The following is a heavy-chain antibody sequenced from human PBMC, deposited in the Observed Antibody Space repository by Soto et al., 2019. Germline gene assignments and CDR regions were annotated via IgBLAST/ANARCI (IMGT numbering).Heavy chain of an antibody. V-gene: IGHV3-33*01. CDR1: GFTFNHYA. Sequence: GGSLRLSCAASGFTFNHYAMHWVRQAPGKGLDWVAIIWYDGSNKYYADSVKGRFTISRDNSKNTLYLQMNSLRAEDTAVYYCARGAGANPPTAMDVWGQGTTVTVSS. D-gene: IGHD1-26*01. CDR3: ARGAGANPPTAMDV. CDR2: IWYDGSNK. J-gene: IGHJ6*02.